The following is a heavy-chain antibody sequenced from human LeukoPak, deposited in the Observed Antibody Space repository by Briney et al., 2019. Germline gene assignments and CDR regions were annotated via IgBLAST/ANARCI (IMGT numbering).Heavy chain of an antibody. J-gene: IGHJ4*02. D-gene: IGHD1-26*01. V-gene: IGHV3-11*06. Sequence: PGGSLRLSCAASGFTFSDYYMSWIRQAPGKGLEWVSYISSSSSYTNYADSVKGRFTISRDNAKNSLYLQMNSLRAEDTAVYYCARDQRPVGATAFDYWGQGTLVTVSS. CDR1: GFTFSDYY. CDR3: ARDQRPVGATAFDY. CDR2: ISSSSSYT.